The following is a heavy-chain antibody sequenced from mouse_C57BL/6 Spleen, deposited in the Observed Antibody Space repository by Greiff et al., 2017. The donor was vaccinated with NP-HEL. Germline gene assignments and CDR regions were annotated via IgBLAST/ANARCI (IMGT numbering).Heavy chain of an antibody. CDR3: ARRDWDDWYFDV. CDR2: ISSGGSYT. CDR1: GFTFSSYG. Sequence: EVKLVESGGDLVKPGGSLKLSCAASGFTFSSYGMSWVRQTPDKRLAWVATISSGGSYTYYPDSVKGRFTISRDNAKNTLYLQMSSLKSEDTAMYYCARRDWDDWYFDVWGTGTTVTVSS. D-gene: IGHD4-1*01. V-gene: IGHV5-6*02. J-gene: IGHJ1*03.